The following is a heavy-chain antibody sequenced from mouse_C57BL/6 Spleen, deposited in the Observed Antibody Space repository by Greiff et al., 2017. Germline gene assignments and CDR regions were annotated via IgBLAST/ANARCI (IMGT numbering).Heavy chain of an antibody. J-gene: IGHJ4*01. CDR3: ARGYSNYVGNAMDY. D-gene: IGHD2-5*01. CDR2: IDPSDSET. CDR1: GYTFTSYW. V-gene: IGHV1-52*01. Sequence: VQLQQPGAELVRPGSSVKLSCKASGYTFTSYWMHWVKQRPIQGLEWIGNIDPSDSETHYNQKFKDKATLTVDKSSSTAYMQLSSLTSEDSAVYYGARGYSNYVGNAMDYWGQGTSVTVSS.